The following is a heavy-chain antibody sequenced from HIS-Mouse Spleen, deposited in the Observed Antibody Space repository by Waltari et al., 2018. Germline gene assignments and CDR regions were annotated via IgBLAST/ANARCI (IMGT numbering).Heavy chain of an antibody. CDR2: IYTSGST. V-gene: IGHV4-4*07. J-gene: IGHJ4*02. D-gene: IGHD2-2*01. CDR3: ARDGDHCSSTSCYYFDY. Sequence: QVQLQESGPGLVKPSETLSLTCTVSGGSISSYYWSWIRQPAGKGLEWIGRIYTSGSTNYTPALTSPVTMSVDTSKNQFSLKLSSVTAADTAVYYCARDGDHCSSTSCYYFDYWGQGTLVTVSS. CDR1: GGSISSYY.